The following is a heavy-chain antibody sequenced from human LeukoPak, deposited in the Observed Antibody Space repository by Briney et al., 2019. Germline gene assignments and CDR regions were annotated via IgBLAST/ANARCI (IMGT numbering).Heavy chain of an antibody. CDR2: INYTGST. Sequence: SETLSLTCTVSGGSISTYYWSWIRQPPGKGLEWIGYINYTGSTNYNASLKSRVTISVDKSKNQFSLKLTSVTAADTAVYYCARISSYWGSSPWGQGTLVTVSS. CDR1: GGSISTYY. J-gene: IGHJ5*02. D-gene: IGHD3-16*01. CDR3: ARISSYWGSSP. V-gene: IGHV4-59*08.